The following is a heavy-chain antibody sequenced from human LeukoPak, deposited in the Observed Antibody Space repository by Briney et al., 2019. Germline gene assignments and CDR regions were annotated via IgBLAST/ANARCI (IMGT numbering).Heavy chain of an antibody. CDR1: GFTVITND. CDR3: ARGVEPLAANTLAY. J-gene: IGHJ4*02. CDR2: LYSDGNT. Sequence: GGSLRLSCAASGFTVITNDMTWVRQAPGKGLEWVSVLYSDGNTKYADSVQGRFTISRDNSKNTLYLEMNSLSPDDTAIYYCARGVEPLAANTLAYWGQGTLVTVSS. V-gene: IGHV3-53*01. D-gene: IGHD1-14*01.